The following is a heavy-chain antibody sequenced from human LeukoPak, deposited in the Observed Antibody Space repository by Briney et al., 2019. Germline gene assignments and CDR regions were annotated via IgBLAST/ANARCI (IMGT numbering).Heavy chain of an antibody. CDR1: GGTFSSYA. V-gene: IGHV1-69*13. CDR3: AREDHDYSNWFDP. Sequence: SVTVSCTASGGTFSSYAISWVRQAPGQGLEWMGGIIPIFGTANYAQKFQGRVTITADESTSTAYMELRSLRSDDTAVYYCAREDHDYSNWFDPWGQGTLVTVSS. D-gene: IGHD4-11*01. CDR2: IIPIFGTA. J-gene: IGHJ5*02.